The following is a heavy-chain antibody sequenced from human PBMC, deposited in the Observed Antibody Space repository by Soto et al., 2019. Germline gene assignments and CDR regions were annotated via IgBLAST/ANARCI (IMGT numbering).Heavy chain of an antibody. D-gene: IGHD7-27*01. Sequence: QVQLRESGPGLVKPSETLSLTCTVSGGSISSYYWSWIRQPPGKGLEWIGYIYYIGSTNYNPSLKSRVTISVDTSKNQFSLKLSSVTAADTAVYYCARVDNNLGSPDYWGQGTLVTVSS. V-gene: IGHV4-59*13. CDR3: ARVDNNLGSPDY. CDR2: IYYIGST. J-gene: IGHJ4*02. CDR1: GGSISSYY.